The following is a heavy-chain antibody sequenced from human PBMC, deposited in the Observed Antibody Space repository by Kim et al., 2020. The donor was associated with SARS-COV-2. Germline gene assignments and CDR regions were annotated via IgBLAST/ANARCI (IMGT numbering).Heavy chain of an antibody. V-gene: IGHV1-2*02. J-gene: IGHJ5*02. CDR3: ARDEGTGTTYFGFFDP. D-gene: IGHD1-7*01. Sequence: KFQGRVTMTRDTSISTAYMELSRLRSDDTAVYYCARDEGTGTTYFGFFDPWGQGTLVTVSS.